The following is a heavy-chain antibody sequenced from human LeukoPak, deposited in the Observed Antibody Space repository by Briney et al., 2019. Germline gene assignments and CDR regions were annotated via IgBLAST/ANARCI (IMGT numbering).Heavy chain of an antibody. CDR3: ARDSSDYGDYLGDY. Sequence: ASVKVSCKASGYTFTGYYMHWVRQAPGQGLEWMRWINPNSGGTNYAQKFQGRVTMTRDTSISTAYMELSRLRSDDTAVYYCARDSSDYGDYLGDYWGQGTLVTVSS. CDR1: GYTFTGYY. CDR2: INPNSGGT. V-gene: IGHV1-2*02. J-gene: IGHJ4*02. D-gene: IGHD4-17*01.